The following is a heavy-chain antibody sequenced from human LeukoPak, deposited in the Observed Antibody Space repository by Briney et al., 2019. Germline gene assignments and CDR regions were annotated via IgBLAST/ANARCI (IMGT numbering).Heavy chain of an antibody. D-gene: IGHD3-22*01. J-gene: IGHJ3*02. CDR3: ARVSDSSGSDAFDI. CDR1: GGTFSSYA. V-gene: IGHV1-18*01. CDR2: ISAYNGNT. Sequence: GASVKVSCKASGGTFSSYAISWVRQAPGQGLEWMGWISAYNGNTNYAQKLQGRVTMTTDTSTSTAYMELRSLRSDDTAVYYCARVSDSSGSDAFDIWGQGTMVTVSS.